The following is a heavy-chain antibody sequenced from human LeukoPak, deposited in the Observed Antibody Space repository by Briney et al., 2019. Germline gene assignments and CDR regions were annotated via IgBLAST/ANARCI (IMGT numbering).Heavy chain of an antibody. CDR1: GFTFSSYG. CDR2: IRFDGSHK. D-gene: IGHD1-26*01. Sequence: GGSLRLSCAASGFTFSSYGMHWVRQAPGKGLGWVASIRFDGSHKSYADSVKGRFTISRDYSKNTLYLQMNTLRAEDTAVYYCAKDHGWELLGRDAFDIWGQGTMVTVSS. V-gene: IGHV3-30*02. CDR3: AKDHGWELLGRDAFDI. J-gene: IGHJ3*02.